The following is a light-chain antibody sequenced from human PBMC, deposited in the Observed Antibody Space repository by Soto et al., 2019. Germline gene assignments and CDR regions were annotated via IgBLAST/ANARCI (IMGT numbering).Light chain of an antibody. CDR1: SSDIGGYKY. J-gene: IGLJ1*01. V-gene: IGLV2-14*01. CDR2: DVS. CDR3: RSYTGGSTYV. Sequence: QSVLTQPASVSGSPGQSITISCTGTSSDIGGYKYVSWYQQHPGKAPKLMIYDVSNRPSGVSNRFSGSKSGNTATLTISGLQGEDYAEYYCRSYTGGSTYVFGTGNKVTV.